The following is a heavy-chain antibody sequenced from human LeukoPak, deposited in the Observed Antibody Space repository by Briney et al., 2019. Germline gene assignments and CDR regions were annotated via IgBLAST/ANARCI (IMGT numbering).Heavy chain of an antibody. V-gene: IGHV3-30*03. Sequence: GGSLRLSCAASGFTFSSYGMHWVRQAPGKGLEWVAVISDDGSKKYYADSVKGRFTIYRDNSKNTLYLQMNSLRAEDTALYYCARISYYDSSDSDCWGQGTLVTVSS. D-gene: IGHD3-22*01. J-gene: IGHJ4*02. CDR3: ARISYYDSSDSDC. CDR2: ISDDGSKK. CDR1: GFTFSSYG.